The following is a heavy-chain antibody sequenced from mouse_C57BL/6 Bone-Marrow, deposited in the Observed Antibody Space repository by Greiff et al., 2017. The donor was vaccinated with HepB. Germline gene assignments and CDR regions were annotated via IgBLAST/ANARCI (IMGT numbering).Heavy chain of an antibody. J-gene: IGHJ3*01. CDR3: ARDELGFAY. CDR1: GFTFSDYY. CDR2: INYDGSST. D-gene: IGHD3-3*01. V-gene: IGHV5-16*01. Sequence: EVMLVESEGGLVQPGSSMKLSCTASGFTFSDYYMAWVRQVPEKGLEWVANINYDGSSTYYLDSLKSRFIISRDNAKNIIYLQMSSLKSEDTATYYCARDELGFAYWGQGTLVTVSA.